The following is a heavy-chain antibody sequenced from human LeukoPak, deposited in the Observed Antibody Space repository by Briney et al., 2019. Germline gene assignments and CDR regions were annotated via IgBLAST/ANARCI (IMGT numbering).Heavy chain of an antibody. CDR3: AKDLGIVGTIFDY. V-gene: IGHV3-30*02. Sequence: GGSLRLSCAASGFTFSSYGMHWVRQAPGGGLEWVAIIQYDGSNKNYADSVKGRFTISRDNSKNTLYLQMNSLRAEDTAVYYCAKDLGIVGTIFDYWGQGTLDTVSS. CDR1: GFTFSSYG. J-gene: IGHJ4*02. D-gene: IGHD1-26*01. CDR2: IQYDGSNK.